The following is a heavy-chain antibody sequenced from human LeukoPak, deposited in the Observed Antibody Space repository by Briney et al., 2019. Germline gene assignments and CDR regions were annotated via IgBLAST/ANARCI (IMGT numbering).Heavy chain of an antibody. CDR2: IYYNGRA. D-gene: IGHD3-22*01. Sequence: PSETLSLTCTVSGGSISSYYWAWIRQPPGKGLEWIGYIYYNGRAPYNPSLKSRVTISVDTSKNQFSLKLSSVTAADTAVYYCARRSSESFDFWGQGTLVTVSS. CDR3: ARRSSESFDF. V-gene: IGHV4-59*08. CDR1: GGSISSYY. J-gene: IGHJ4*02.